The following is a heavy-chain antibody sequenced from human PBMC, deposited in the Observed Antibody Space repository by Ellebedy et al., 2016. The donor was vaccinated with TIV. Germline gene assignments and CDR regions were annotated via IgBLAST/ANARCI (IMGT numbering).Heavy chain of an antibody. J-gene: IGHJ4*02. D-gene: IGHD2-21*01. CDR1: GDSITGYY. CDR3: ARDESERLWLPICVN. CDR2: VSYSGST. V-gene: IGHV4-59*01. Sequence: GSLRLXXTVSGDSITGYYWHWIRQSPERGLEWIGFVSYSGSTTYNPSLKSRVTMSIDTSKNQFSLRLTSVTAADTAVYYCARDESERLWLPICVNWGQGTLVTVSS.